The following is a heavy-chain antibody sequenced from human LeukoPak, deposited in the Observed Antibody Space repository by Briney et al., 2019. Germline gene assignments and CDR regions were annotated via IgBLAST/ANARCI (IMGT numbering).Heavy chain of an antibody. CDR2: IYYSGST. CDR3: ARREGIIASADFFDY. Sequence: PSETLSLTCTVSGGSLSSSSYYWGWIRQPPGKGLEWIGTIYYSGSTYYNPSLKSRVTISVDTSKNLFSLKLSSVTAADTAVYYCARREGIIASADFFDYWGQGTLVTVSS. J-gene: IGHJ4*02. V-gene: IGHV4-39*01. CDR1: GGSLSSSSYY. D-gene: IGHD6-13*01.